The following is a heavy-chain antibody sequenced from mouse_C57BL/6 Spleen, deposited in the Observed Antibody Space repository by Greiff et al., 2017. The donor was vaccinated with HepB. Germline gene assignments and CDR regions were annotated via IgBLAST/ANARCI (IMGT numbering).Heavy chain of an antibody. CDR2: IYPGSGNT. CDR1: GYTFTDYY. Sequence: QVQLQQSGAELVRPGASVKLSCKASGYTFTDYYVNWVKQRPGQGLEWIARIYPGSGNTYYNEKFKGKATLTAEKSSSTAYMQRSSLTSEDSACYFCARGGGGNFDYWGQGTTLTVSS. CDR3: ARGGGGNFDY. V-gene: IGHV1-76*01. J-gene: IGHJ2*01.